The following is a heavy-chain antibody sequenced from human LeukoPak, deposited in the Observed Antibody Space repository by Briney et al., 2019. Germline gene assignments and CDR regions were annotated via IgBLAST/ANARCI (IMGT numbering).Heavy chain of an antibody. CDR2: IIPIFGTA. V-gene: IGHV1-69*13. CDR1: GGTFSSYA. J-gene: IGHJ4*02. D-gene: IGHD6-13*01. Sequence: ASVKVSCKASGGTFSSYAISWVRQAPGQGLEWMGGIIPIFGTANYAQKFQGRVTITADESTSTAYMELSSLRSEDTAVYYCARDLSWSGSLGIAAARLPLDYWGQGTLVTVSS. CDR3: ARDLSWSGSLGIAAARLPLDY.